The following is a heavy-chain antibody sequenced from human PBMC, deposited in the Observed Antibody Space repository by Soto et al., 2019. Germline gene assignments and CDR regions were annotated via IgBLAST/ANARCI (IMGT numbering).Heavy chain of an antibody. J-gene: IGHJ4*02. CDR1: GFTLSDHY. CDR3: VRATYFSDSSGYTRCLDY. D-gene: IGHD3-22*01. CDR2: SRDKPQGYST. Sequence: EVQLVESGGGLVQPGGSLRLSCAGSGFTLSDHYIDWVRQAPGKGLEWVGRSRDKPQGYSTAYAASVKGRFTTSRDESKNSGYLQMNSLKTEETAGYYCVRATYFSDSSGYTRCLDYWGQGTLVTVSS. V-gene: IGHV3-72*01.